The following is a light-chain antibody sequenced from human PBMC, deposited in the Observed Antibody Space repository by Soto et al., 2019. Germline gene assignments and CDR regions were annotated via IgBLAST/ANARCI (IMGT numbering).Light chain of an antibody. CDR2: DAS. V-gene: IGKV1-5*01. Sequence: DIQMTQSPSTLSASVGDRVTITCRASQSISGWLAWYQQKPGKGPKLLIYDASSLDSGVPSRFSGIGSGTEFTLTISSLQPDDFATYYCQQYTEYPSTFGQGTKLEIK. CDR3: QQYTEYPST. J-gene: IGKJ2*02. CDR1: QSISGW.